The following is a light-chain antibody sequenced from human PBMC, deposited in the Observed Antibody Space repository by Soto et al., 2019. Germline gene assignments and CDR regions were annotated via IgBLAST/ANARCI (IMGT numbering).Light chain of an antibody. CDR1: QGISSY. V-gene: IGKV1-9*01. J-gene: IGKJ4*01. Sequence: IQLTQSPSSLSASVGDSVNITCRASQGISSYLAWYQQKPGKDPKLLIYAASTLQSGVPSTFSGSGSGTDFTLTISSLQPEDFATYYCQQLNSYPLSVGGGNKGEIK. CDR3: QQLNSYPLS. CDR2: AAS.